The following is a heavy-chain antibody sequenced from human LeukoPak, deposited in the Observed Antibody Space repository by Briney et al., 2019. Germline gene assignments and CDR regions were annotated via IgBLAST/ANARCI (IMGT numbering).Heavy chain of an antibody. CDR1: GFTFSSYS. D-gene: IGHD3-22*01. V-gene: IGHV3-21*01. CDR3: AREGIYYDDNSGTPEMDY. CDR2: ISSSSSYI. Sequence: GGSLRLSCAASGFTFSSYSMNWVRQDPGEGLEGVSSISSSSSYIYYADSVKGQFTISRDNAKNSLYLQMNSLMAEDTAVYYCAREGIYYDDNSGTPEMDYWGQGTLVTVSS. J-gene: IGHJ4*02.